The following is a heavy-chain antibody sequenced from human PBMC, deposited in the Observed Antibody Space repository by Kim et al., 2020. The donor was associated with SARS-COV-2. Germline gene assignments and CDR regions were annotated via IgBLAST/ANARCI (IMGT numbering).Heavy chain of an antibody. J-gene: IGHJ5*02. CDR2: INGGNGNT. D-gene: IGHD3-10*01. V-gene: IGHV1-3*01. CDR3: AREGSGSYNWLDP. CDR1: GYTFDTYA. Sequence: ASVKVSCKASGYTFDTYALYWVRQAPGHRFEWMGWINGGNGNTRYSQNFQGRVTITRDTSATTAFMELSSLTSADTAMYYCAREGSGSYNWLDPWGQGTLVTVSS.